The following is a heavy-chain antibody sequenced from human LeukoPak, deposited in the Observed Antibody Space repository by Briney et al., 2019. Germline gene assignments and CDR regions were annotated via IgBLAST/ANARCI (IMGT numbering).Heavy chain of an antibody. J-gene: IGHJ5*02. Sequence: PSQTLSLTCTVSGGSISSGGYYWSWIRQHPGKGLEWIGYIYYSGSTYYNPSLKSRVTISVDTSKNQFSLKLSSVTAADTAVYYCARGFGQWLVDWFDPWGQGTLVTVSS. D-gene: IGHD6-19*01. CDR3: ARGFGQWLVDWFDP. V-gene: IGHV4-31*03. CDR1: GGSISSGGYY. CDR2: IYYSGST.